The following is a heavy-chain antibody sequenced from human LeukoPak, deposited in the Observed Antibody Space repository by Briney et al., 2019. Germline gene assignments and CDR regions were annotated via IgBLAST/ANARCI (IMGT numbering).Heavy chain of an antibody. V-gene: IGHV1-18*01. CDR3: AAQTDY. CDR1: GYTFTSYA. J-gene: IGHJ4*02. Sequence: ASVKVSCKASGYTFTSYAMHWVRQAPGQGLEWMGWISAYNGNTNYAQKLQGRVTMTTDTSTSTAYMELSSLRSEDTAVYYCAAQTDYWGQGTLVTVSS. CDR2: ISAYNGNT.